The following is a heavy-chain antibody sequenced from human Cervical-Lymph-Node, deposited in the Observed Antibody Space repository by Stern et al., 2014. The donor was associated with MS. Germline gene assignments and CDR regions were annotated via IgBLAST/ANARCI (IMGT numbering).Heavy chain of an antibody. CDR1: GGSISNGGYY. V-gene: IGHV4-31*03. D-gene: IGHD5-18*01. CDR3: ARGEDTAMVSLAY. J-gene: IGHJ4*02. Sequence: MQLVESGPGLVKPSQTLSLTCTVSGGSISNGGYYWSWIRQHPGKGLEWIGYIYYSGSTYYNPSLKSRATISIDTSKNQFSLKLSSVSAADTAVYYCARGEDTAMVSLAYWGQGTLVTVSS. CDR2: IYYSGST.